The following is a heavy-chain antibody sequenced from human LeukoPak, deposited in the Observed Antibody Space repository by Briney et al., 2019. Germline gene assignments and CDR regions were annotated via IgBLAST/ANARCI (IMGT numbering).Heavy chain of an antibody. V-gene: IGHV1-69*13. J-gene: IGHJ3*02. CDR2: IIPIFGTA. Sequence: GASVKVSCKASGGTFSSYAISWVRQAPGQGLEWVGGIIPIFGTANYAQKFQGRVTITADESTSTAYMELSSLRSKDTAVYYCARSITIFEEVFDIWGQGTMVTVSS. CDR3: ARSITIFEEVFDI. D-gene: IGHD3-3*01. CDR1: GGTFSSYA.